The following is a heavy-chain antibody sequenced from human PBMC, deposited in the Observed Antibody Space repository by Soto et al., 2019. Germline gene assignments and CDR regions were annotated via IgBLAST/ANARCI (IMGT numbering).Heavy chain of an antibody. CDR1: GFTFSSYW. J-gene: IGHJ6*02. Sequence: PGGSLRLSCAASGFTFSSYWMHWVRQAPGKGLVWVSRINSDGSSTSCADSVKGRFTISRDDAKNTLYLQMNTLRAEATAVYYCARGMRGRTARVFLRVLYGMDVWGQGTTVTVSS. V-gene: IGHV3-74*01. D-gene: IGHD5-18*01. CDR3: ARGMRGRTARVFLRVLYGMDV. CDR2: INSDGSST.